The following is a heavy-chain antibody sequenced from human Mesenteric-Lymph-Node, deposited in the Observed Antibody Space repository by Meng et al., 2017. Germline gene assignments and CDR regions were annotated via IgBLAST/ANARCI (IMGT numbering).Heavy chain of an antibody. Sequence: SETLSLTCTVSGASISSYYWSWIRRPPGKGLEWIGYIYYSGSTNYSPSLKSRVTISLDTSKNQFSLRLSSVTAADTAVYYCARGLKGAADGTRFDPWGQGTLVTVSS. V-gene: IGHV4-59*01. CDR1: GASISSYY. D-gene: IGHD6-13*01. CDR3: ARGLKGAADGTRFDP. CDR2: IYYSGST. J-gene: IGHJ5*02.